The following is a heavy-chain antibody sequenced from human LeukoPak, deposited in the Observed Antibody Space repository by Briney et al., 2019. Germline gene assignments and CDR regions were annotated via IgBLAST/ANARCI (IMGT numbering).Heavy chain of an antibody. CDR2: IYYSGST. D-gene: IGHD6-13*01. V-gene: IGHV4-39*07. Sequence: SETLSLTCTVSGGSISSSSYYWGWIRQPPGKGLEWIGSIYYSGSTYYNPSLKSRVTISVDTSKNQFSLKLSSVTAADTAVYYCASERPYSSSWYVDYWGQGTLVTVSS. CDR3: ASERPYSSSWYVDY. CDR1: GGSISSSSYY. J-gene: IGHJ4*02.